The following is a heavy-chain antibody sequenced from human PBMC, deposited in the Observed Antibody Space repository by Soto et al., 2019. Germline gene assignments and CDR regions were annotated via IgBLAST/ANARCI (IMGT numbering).Heavy chain of an antibody. CDR1: GITLSSYA. J-gene: IGHJ4*02. V-gene: IGHV3-23*01. CDR2: ISGSGGST. D-gene: IGHD3-10*01. Sequence: GGSLRLSCAVSGITLSSYAMNWVRQAPGKGLEWVSGISGSGGSTYYADPVKGRFTISRDNSKNTLYLQMNSLRAEDTAVYYCAKGFFRGVISLYFDYWGQGALVTVS. CDR3: AKGFFRGVISLYFDY.